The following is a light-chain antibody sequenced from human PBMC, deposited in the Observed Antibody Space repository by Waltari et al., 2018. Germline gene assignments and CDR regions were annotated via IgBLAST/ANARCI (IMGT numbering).Light chain of an antibody. J-gene: IGKJ4*01. Sequence: EIVLTQSPATLSLSPGERATLSCRASQSVSTYLSWYQQRPGQPPRLLIYDSSSTATVIPARFSGSGSETDFTLTISSLEPEDFAVSYCQQRYKWPLTFGGGSKVEI. CDR2: DSS. CDR3: QQRYKWPLT. V-gene: IGKV3-11*01. CDR1: QSVSTY.